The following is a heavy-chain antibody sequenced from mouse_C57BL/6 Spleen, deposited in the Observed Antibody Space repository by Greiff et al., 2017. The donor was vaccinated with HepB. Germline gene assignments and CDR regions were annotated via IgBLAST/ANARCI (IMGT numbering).Heavy chain of an antibody. D-gene: IGHD1-1*01. Sequence: QVQLQQSGAELVRPGSSVKLSCKASGYTFTSYWMDWVKQRPGQGLEWIGNIYPSDSETHYNQKFKDKATLTVDKSSSTAYMQLSSLTSEDSAVYYCARGGSSPLAYWGQGTLVTVSA. CDR3: ARGGSSPLAY. J-gene: IGHJ3*01. CDR1: GYTFTSYW. V-gene: IGHV1-61*01. CDR2: IYPSDSET.